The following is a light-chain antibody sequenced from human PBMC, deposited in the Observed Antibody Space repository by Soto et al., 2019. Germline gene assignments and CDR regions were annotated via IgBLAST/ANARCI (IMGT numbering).Light chain of an antibody. Sequence: EIVLTQSPGTLCLSPGERATLSCRASQSFNSIYLAWYQHKPGQAPRLLIYGASSRATGIPDRFSGSGSGTDFTLTTSLLEPEDFAVYYCQQRSNWPITFGQGTGL. J-gene: IGKJ5*01. V-gene: IGKV3D-20*02. CDR2: GAS. CDR3: QQRSNWPIT. CDR1: QSFNSIY.